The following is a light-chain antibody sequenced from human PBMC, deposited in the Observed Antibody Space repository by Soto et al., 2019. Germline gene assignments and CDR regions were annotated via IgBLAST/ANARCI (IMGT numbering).Light chain of an antibody. V-gene: IGKV3-20*01. CDR1: QSVSSSY. Sequence: EIVLTQSPGTLSLSPGERATLSCRASQSVSSSYLAWYQPKPGQAPRLLIYGASSRATGIPDRFSGSGSGTDFTLTISRLEPEDFAVYYCQQYCSSQYTFGQGTKLEIK. J-gene: IGKJ2*01. CDR2: GAS. CDR3: QQYCSSQYT.